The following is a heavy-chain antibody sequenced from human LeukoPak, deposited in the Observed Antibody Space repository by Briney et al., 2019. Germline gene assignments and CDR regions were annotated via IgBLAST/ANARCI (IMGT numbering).Heavy chain of an antibody. CDR2: ISAYNGNT. D-gene: IGHD3-3*01. Sequence: ASVKVSCKASGYTFTSYGISWVRQAPGQGLEWMGWISAYNGNTNYAQKLQGRVTMTTDTSTSTAYMELRSLRSDDTAVYYCARVSYSLDALDDFWSGYWDFDYWGQGTLVTVSS. CDR1: GYTFTSYG. J-gene: IGHJ4*02. CDR3: ARVSYSLDALDDFWSGYWDFDY. V-gene: IGHV1-18*01.